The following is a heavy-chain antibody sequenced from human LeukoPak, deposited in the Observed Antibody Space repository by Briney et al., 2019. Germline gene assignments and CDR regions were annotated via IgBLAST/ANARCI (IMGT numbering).Heavy chain of an antibody. D-gene: IGHD3-22*01. V-gene: IGHV1-2*02. CDR2: INPHSGGT. J-gene: IGHJ4*02. CDR3: ARGKDSSVIDY. Sequence: ASVKVSCKASGYTFTGYYMHCVRQAPGQGLEWMGWINPHSGGTNYAQKFQGRVTMTRDTSINTAYMELSRLTSDDTAVYYCARGKDSSVIDYWGQGTLVTVSS. CDR1: GYTFTGYY.